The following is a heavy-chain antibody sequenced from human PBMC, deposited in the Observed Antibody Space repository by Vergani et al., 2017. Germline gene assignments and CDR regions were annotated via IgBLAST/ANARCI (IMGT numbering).Heavy chain of an antibody. Sequence: EVQLVESGGGLVQPGGSLRLSCAASGFTFSSYWMSWVRQAPGEGLEWVANIKQDGSEKYYVDSVKGRFTISRDNAKNSLYLQMNSLRAEDTAVYYCARDFTIFGVVTPTDYWGQGTLVTVSS. CDR3: ARDFTIFGVVTPTDY. V-gene: IGHV3-7*03. CDR1: GFTFSSYW. CDR2: IKQDGSEK. J-gene: IGHJ4*02. D-gene: IGHD3-3*01.